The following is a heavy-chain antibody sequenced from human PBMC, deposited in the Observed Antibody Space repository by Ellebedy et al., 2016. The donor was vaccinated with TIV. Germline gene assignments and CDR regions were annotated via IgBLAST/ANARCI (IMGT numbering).Heavy chain of an antibody. CDR2: ISAYNGNT. D-gene: IGHD3-22*01. CDR1: GYTFTSYG. V-gene: IGHV1-18*01. J-gene: IGHJ4*02. Sequence: ASVNVSCXASGYTFTSYGISWMRQAPGQGLEWMGWISAYNGNTNYAQKLQGGVTMTTDTSTSTAYMELRSLRSDDTAVYYCAREYYYYDSSGRIFDYWGQGTLVTVSS. CDR3: AREYYYYDSSGRIFDY.